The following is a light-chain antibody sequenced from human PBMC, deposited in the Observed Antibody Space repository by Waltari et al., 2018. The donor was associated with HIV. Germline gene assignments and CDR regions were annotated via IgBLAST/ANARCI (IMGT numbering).Light chain of an antibody. V-gene: IGLV1-51*01. CDR1: RSNIGTNY. CDR2: DND. CDR3: GTWDSSLSAVV. J-gene: IGLJ2*01. Sequence: QSVLTQPPSVSAAPGQKVTISCSGSRSNIGTNYVSWYQQLPGTAPKLLIYDNDKRPSGIPDRFSGSKSGTSATLGITGLQTGDEADYYCGTWDSSLSAVVFGGGTKLTVL.